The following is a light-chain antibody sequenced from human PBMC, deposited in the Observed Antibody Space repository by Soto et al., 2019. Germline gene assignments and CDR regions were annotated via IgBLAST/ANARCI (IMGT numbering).Light chain of an antibody. Sequence: QSALTQPASVSGSPGQSITISCTGTSSDVGGYNYVSWYQQHPGKAPKLMIYEVSNRPSGVSDRFSGSKSDNTASLTITGLQAEDEASYYCSSYTITHIPVIFGGGTKVTVL. J-gene: IGLJ2*01. CDR3: SSYTITHIPVI. CDR2: EVS. V-gene: IGLV2-14*01. CDR1: SSDVGGYNY.